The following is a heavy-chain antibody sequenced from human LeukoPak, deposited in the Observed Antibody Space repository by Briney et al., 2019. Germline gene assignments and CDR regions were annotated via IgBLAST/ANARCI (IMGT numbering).Heavy chain of an antibody. V-gene: IGHV1-69*05. D-gene: IGHD1-7*01. CDR2: IIPIFGTA. CDR1: GYTFTSYG. Sequence: GASVKVSCKASGYTFTSYGISWVRQAPGQGLEWMGGIIPIFGTANYAQKFQGRVTITTDESTSTAYMELSSLRSEDTAVYYCAAELQGGLNYYYYYMDVWGKGTTVTVSS. CDR3: AAELQGGLNYYYYYMDV. J-gene: IGHJ6*03.